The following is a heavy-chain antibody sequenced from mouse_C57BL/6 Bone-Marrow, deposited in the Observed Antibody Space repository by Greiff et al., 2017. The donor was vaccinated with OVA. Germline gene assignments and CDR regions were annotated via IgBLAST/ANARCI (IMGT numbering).Heavy chain of an antibody. Sequence: LQQSGAELVRPGSSVKLSCKDSYFAFMASAMHWVKQSPGHGLEWIGSFTMYSDATEYSENFKGKATLTANTSSSTAYMELSSLTSEDAAVYYWEGNLYYFDYWGQGTTLTVSS. CDR2: FTMYSDAT. V-gene: IGHV1-49*01. J-gene: IGHJ2*01. CDR3: EGNLYYFDY. D-gene: IGHD2-1*01. CDR1: YFAFMASA.